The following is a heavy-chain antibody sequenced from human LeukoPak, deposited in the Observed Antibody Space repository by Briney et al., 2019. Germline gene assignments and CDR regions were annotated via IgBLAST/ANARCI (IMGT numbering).Heavy chain of an antibody. D-gene: IGHD6-19*01. Sequence: PSETLSPTCTVSGDSPSSHYWSWIRQPPGKGLEWIGYIYGSGSTHYDPSLRSRVTISEDTSKNRFSLKLTSVTAADTAVYYCARNVGWYSHDSWGQGTLVTVSS. V-gene: IGHV4-59*08. J-gene: IGHJ4*02. CDR1: GDSPSSHY. CDR2: IYGSGST. CDR3: ARNVGWYSHDS.